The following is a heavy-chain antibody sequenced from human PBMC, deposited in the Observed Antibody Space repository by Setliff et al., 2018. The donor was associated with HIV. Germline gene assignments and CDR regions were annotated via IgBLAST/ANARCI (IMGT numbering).Heavy chain of an antibody. D-gene: IGHD2-21*01. CDR3: ARGHYSNSAG. CDR1: GFTFSSHG. V-gene: IGHV3-48*04. J-gene: IGHJ4*02. CDR2: ISGSDRTI. Sequence: GGSLRLSCAASGFTFSSHGMAWIRQAPGKGLEWVSYISGSDRTIYYADSVKGRFTISRDNAKNSLFLRMNSLRVEDTAVYYCARGHYSNSAGWGRGTLVTVSS.